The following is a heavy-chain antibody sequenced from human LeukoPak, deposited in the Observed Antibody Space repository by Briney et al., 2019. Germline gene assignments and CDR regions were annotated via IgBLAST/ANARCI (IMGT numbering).Heavy chain of an antibody. Sequence: GGSLRLSXAASGFTFDDYGMSWVRQAPGKGLEWVSGINWNGGSTGYADSVKGRFTISRDNAKNSLYLQMNSLRAEDTALYYCARGDSSGWQYYFDYWGQGTLVTVSS. CDR3: ARGDSSGWQYYFDY. V-gene: IGHV3-20*04. J-gene: IGHJ4*02. CDR2: INWNGGST. CDR1: GFTFDDYG. D-gene: IGHD6-19*01.